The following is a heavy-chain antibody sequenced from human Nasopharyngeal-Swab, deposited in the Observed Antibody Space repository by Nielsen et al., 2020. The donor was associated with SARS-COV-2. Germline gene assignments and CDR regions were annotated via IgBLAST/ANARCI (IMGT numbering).Heavy chain of an antibody. V-gene: IGHV3-30*18. Sequence: GGSLRLSCAACGFTFSGDDMHRVRQAPGKGLEWVAVISYDGSYKYYADSVKGRFTISRDNSKNTLYLQMNSLRAEDTAVFYCAKPPRSFYYYGMDVWGQGTTVTVSS. J-gene: IGHJ6*02. CDR3: AKPPRSFYYYGMDV. D-gene: IGHD6-6*01. CDR1: GFTFSGDD. CDR2: ISYDGSYK.